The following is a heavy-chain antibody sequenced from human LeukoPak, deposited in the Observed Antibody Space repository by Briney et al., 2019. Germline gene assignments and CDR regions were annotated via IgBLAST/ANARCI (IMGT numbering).Heavy chain of an antibody. CDR3: ARGQYYYDSSGYYYDAFDI. D-gene: IGHD3-22*01. CDR2: IYYSGRT. Sequence: PSETLSLTCTVSGGSISSYYWSWIRQPPGKGLEGIGYIYYSGRTNYNPSLKSRVTISVDTSKNQFSLKLSSVTAADTAVYYCARGQYYYDSSGYYYDAFDIWGQGTMVTVSS. J-gene: IGHJ3*02. CDR1: GGSISSYY. V-gene: IGHV4-59*01.